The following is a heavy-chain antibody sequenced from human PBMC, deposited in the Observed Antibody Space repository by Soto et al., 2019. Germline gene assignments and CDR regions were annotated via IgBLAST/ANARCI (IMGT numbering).Heavy chain of an antibody. CDR2: IYYSGST. V-gene: IGHV4-59*12. J-gene: IGHJ4*02. D-gene: IGHD2-15*01. Sequence: TSETLSLTCTVSGGSISSYYWSWIRQPPGKGLEWIGYIYYSGSTNYNPSLKSRVTISVDTSKNQFSLKLSSVTAADTAVYYCAREGGYCSGGSCYEYDYWGQGTLVTVSS. CDR1: GGSISSYY. CDR3: AREGGYCSGGSCYEYDY.